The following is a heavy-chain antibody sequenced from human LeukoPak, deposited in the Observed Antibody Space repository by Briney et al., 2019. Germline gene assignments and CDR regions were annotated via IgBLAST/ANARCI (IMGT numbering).Heavy chain of an antibody. CDR1: AGSFISSSHH. V-gene: IGHV4-39*01. J-gene: IGHJ5*01. D-gene: IGHD5-12*01. CDR3: VRHDGRGGATMGAFDS. CDR2: VYYGRTT. Sequence: SETLSLTCTVSAGSFISSSHHWGWIRQSPGKGLEWIGSVYYGRTTYYNPSLDGRVTVSLDTSANQFTLQLNSVTAADTAVYYCVRHDGRGGATMGAFDSWGQGSLVTVSS.